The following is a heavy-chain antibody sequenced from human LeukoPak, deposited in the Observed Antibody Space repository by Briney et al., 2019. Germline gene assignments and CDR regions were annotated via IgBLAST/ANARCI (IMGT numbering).Heavy chain of an antibody. CDR3: ARGYYDSSGYYWFDP. D-gene: IGHD3-22*01. Sequence: SETLSLTCTVSGGSISGSSYYWNWIRQPAGKGLEWIGRMYTSGSTNYNPSLKSRVTISVDMSKNQFSLTLSSVTAADTAVYFCARGYYDSSGYYWFDPWGQGTLVTVSS. J-gene: IGHJ5*02. V-gene: IGHV4-61*02. CDR1: GGSISGSSYY. CDR2: MYTSGST.